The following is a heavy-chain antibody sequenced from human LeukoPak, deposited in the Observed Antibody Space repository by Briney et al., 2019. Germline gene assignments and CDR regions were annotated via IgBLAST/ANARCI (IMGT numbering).Heavy chain of an antibody. CDR1: GASISSGNYF. V-gene: IGHV4-61*02. Sequence: PSETLSLTCTVSGASISSGNYFWSWIRQPAGKGLEWIGRIYTSGSTNYNPSLKTRVTISVDTSKNQFSLKLRSVTAADTAVYYCARALRINGVCEWFDPWGQGSLVTVSS. CDR3: ARALRINGVCEWFDP. CDR2: IYTSGST. J-gene: IGHJ5*02. D-gene: IGHD2-8*01.